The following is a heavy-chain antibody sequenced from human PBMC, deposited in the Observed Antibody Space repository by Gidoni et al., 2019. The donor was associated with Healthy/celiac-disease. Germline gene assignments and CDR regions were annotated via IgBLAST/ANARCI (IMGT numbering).Heavy chain of an antibody. J-gene: IGHJ6*02. CDR2: IDWDDDK. CDR3: ARRPQWLVVDV. CDR1: GLPLSNSGMR. V-gene: IGHV2-70*04. D-gene: IGHD6-19*01. Sequence: QVTLKYSCPAVEKPTQTLTLTCTASGLPLSNSGMRVSWIRQHPGKALEWRSRIDWDDDKFYRPSLKTRLTISKDTSNNQVVLTMTNMDPVDAATYCSARRPQWLVVDVWGQGTTVTVSS.